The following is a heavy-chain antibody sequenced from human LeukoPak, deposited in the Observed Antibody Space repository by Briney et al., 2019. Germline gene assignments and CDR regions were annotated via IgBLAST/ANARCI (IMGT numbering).Heavy chain of an antibody. CDR1: GGSISSGGYY. V-gene: IGHV4-30-2*01. Sequence: PSETLSLTCTVSGGSISSGGYYWSWIRQPPGKGLEWIGYIYHSGSTHYNPSLKSRVTISVDRSKNQFSLKLSSVTAADTAVYYCARGGLVRGSRYFDLWGRGTLVTVSS. J-gene: IGHJ2*01. CDR3: ARGGLVRGSRYFDL. D-gene: IGHD1-26*01. CDR2: IYHSGST.